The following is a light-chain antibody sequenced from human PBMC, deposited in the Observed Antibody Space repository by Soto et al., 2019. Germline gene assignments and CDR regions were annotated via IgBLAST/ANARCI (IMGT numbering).Light chain of an antibody. CDR2: DVS. CDR1: SSDVGGYNY. Sequence: QSALTQPASVSGSPGQSITISCTGTSSDVGGYNYVSWYQQHPGKAPKVMIYDVSNRPSGVSNRFSGSKSGNTASLTISGLQAEDEADYYCSSYTSSSTGVFSGGTKLTVL. CDR3: SSYTSSSTGV. V-gene: IGLV2-14*01. J-gene: IGLJ2*01.